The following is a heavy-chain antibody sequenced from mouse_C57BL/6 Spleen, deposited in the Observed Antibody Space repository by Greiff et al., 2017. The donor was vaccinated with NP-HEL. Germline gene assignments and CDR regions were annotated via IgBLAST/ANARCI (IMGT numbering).Heavy chain of an antibody. CDR1: GYTFTDYY. V-gene: IGHV1-26*01. J-gene: IGHJ2*01. Sequence: EVQLQQSGPELVKPGASVKISCKASGYTFTDYYMNWVKQSHGKSLEWIGDINPNNGGTSYNQKFKGKATLTVDKSSSTAYMELRSLTSEDSAVYYCARRDGYDCFDYWGQGTTLTVSS. CDR3: ARRDGYDCFDY. CDR2: INPNNGGT. D-gene: IGHD2-2*01.